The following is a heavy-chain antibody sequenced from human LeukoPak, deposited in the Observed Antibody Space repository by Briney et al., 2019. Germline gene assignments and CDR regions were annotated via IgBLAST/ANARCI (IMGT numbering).Heavy chain of an antibody. CDR2: IYYSGST. V-gene: IGHV4-39*07. CDR1: GGSISSSSYY. D-gene: IGHD1-26*01. CDR3: ARDQVVGAAYFDF. J-gene: IGHJ4*02. Sequence: SETLSLTCTVSGGSISSSSYYWGWIRQPPGKELEWIGNIYYSGSTYYNPSLKSRVTISEDTSKNQFSLKLSSVTAADTAVYYCARDQVVGAAYFDFWGQGALVTVSS.